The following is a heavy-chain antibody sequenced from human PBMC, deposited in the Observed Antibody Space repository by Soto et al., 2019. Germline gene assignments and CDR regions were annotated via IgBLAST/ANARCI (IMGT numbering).Heavy chain of an antibody. CDR1: GFLVNSAY. J-gene: IGHJ4*02. D-gene: IGHD5-18*01. V-gene: IGHV3-53*01. CDR3: ARSGYSVAWGY. CDR2: INSDGST. Sequence: EVQLVESGGGLIPPGGSLRLSCAASGFLVNSAYMTWVRQAPGKGLEWLSMINSDGSTLYAESVKGRFTISRDNSKNRLDLQMNSLRAEDTAMYYCARSGYSVAWGYWGQGTLGIVTS.